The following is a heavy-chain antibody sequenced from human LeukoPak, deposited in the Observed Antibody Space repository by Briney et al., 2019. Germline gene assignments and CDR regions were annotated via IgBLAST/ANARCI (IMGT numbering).Heavy chain of an antibody. V-gene: IGHV4-59*01. J-gene: IGHJ3*02. CDR3: ARDRVYDSSGYDAFDI. Sequence: SETLSLTCTVSGGSISSCYWSWIRQPPGKGLEWIGYIYYSGSTNYNPSLKSRVTISVDTSKNQFSLKLSSVTAADTAVYYCARDRVYDSSGYDAFDIWGQGTMVTVSS. CDR2: IYYSGST. D-gene: IGHD3-22*01. CDR1: GGSISSCY.